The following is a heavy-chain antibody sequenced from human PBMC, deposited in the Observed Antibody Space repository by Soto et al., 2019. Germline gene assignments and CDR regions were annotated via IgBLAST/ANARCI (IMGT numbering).Heavy chain of an antibody. D-gene: IGHD2-2*01. J-gene: IGHJ3*02. CDR2: FDPEDGET. V-gene: IGHV1-24*01. Sequence: ASVKGSCKVSGYTLTELSMHWLRQAPGKGLEWMGGFDPEDGETIYAQKFQGRVTMTEDTSTDTAYMELSSLRSEDTAVYYCATQTEYQLLFLSSGNDAFDIWGQGTMVTVSS. CDR1: GYTLTELS. CDR3: ATQTEYQLLFLSSGNDAFDI.